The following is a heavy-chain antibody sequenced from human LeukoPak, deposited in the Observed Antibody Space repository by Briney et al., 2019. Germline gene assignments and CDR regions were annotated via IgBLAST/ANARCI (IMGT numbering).Heavy chain of an antibody. Sequence: PGGSLRLSCAASGFTFSSYSMNWVRQAPGKGLEWVSSISSSSSYIYYADSVKGRFTISRDNAKNSLYLQTNSLRAEDTAVYYCARVRRYYYGSGSYSGWFDPWGQGTLVTVSS. J-gene: IGHJ5*02. V-gene: IGHV3-21*01. D-gene: IGHD3-10*01. CDR1: GFTFSSYS. CDR2: ISSSSSYI. CDR3: ARVRRYYYGSGSYSGWFDP.